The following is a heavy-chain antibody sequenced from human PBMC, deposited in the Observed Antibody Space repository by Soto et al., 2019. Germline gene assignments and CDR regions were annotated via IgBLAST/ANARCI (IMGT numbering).Heavy chain of an antibody. J-gene: IGHJ4*02. CDR1: GFTYTSSV. CDR2: VTGNPGST. V-gene: IGHV3-23*04. D-gene: IGHD3-3*01. Sequence: EVHLVQSGGGLVQPGGSLTLSCAASGFTYTSSVMSWVRQAPEKGLVWVSSVTGNPGSTYYADSVKGRFTISRDNSKKTLSLHMSSLTAEDPARYSCAKTSYGFSSGFYFDSWGQGDLVGVSS. CDR3: AKTSYGFSSGFYFDS.